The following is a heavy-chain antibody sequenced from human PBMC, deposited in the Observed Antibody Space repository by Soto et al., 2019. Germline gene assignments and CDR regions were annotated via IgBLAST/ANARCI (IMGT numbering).Heavy chain of an antibody. Sequence: QVQLVQSGAEEKKPGSSVRVSCKAPGGTFSSYGISWVRQAPGQGLEWMGGISPMVGMANYAERFQGRVKITADESTSPAHMELRSLTSEDTATYYWAREGYNSGRDPLDIWGQGTMVTVSS. CDR1: GGTFSSYG. D-gene: IGHD6-19*01. J-gene: IGHJ3*02. V-gene: IGHV1-69*01. CDR3: AREGYNSGRDPLDI. CDR2: ISPMVGMA.